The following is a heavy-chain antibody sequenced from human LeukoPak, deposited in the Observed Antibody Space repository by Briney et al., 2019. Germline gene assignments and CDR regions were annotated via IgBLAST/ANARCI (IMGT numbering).Heavy chain of an antibody. CDR3: AAPKQQLVRGTYYYYYMDV. CDR2: IYYSGST. J-gene: IGHJ6*03. V-gene: IGHV4-39*07. CDR1: GGSISSSSYY. D-gene: IGHD6-13*01. Sequence: SETLSLTCTVSGGSISSSSYYWGWIRQPPGKGLEWIGGIYYSGSTYYNPSLKSRVTISVDTSKNQFSLKLSSVTAADTAVYYCAAPKQQLVRGTYYYYYMDVWGKGTTVTVSS.